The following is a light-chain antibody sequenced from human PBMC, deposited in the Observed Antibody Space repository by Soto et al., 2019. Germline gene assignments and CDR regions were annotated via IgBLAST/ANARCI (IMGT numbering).Light chain of an antibody. Sequence: EIVLTQSPGTLSLSPGERATLSCRASQSVRSNYLAWYQQKPGQAPRLLIYGASSRATGIPDRFSGTGSGTAFTLTISSLEPEDFAVYDCQQYGGSQYTFGQGTKLEIK. CDR2: GAS. V-gene: IGKV3-20*01. CDR1: QSVRSNY. J-gene: IGKJ2*01. CDR3: QQYGGSQYT.